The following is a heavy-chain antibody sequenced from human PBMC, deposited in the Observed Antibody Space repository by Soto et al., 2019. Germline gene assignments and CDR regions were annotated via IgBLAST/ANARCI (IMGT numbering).Heavy chain of an antibody. CDR1: GFTFSSYP. J-gene: IGHJ5*02. Sequence: QVQLVESGGGVVQPGRSLRLSCAASGFTFSSYPMHWVRQAPGKGPEWVAVISVNGNNIHYGDSAKGRFTISRDNAKNTLYLQMSSLRVEDTAVYYCASSHSSSWNWFDPWGQGTLVTVSS. D-gene: IGHD6-13*01. CDR2: ISVNGNNI. CDR3: ASSHSSSWNWFDP. V-gene: IGHV3-30-3*01.